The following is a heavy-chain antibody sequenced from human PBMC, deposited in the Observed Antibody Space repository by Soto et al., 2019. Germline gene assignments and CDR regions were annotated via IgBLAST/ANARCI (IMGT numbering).Heavy chain of an antibody. D-gene: IGHD6-13*01. Sequence: QVQLVQSGAEVKKPGSSVKVSCKASGGTFSSYAISWVRQAPGQGLEWMGGIIPIFGTANYAQKFQGRVTITADESTSTAYMELSSLCSEDTAVYYCARAPGQGIAADYNWYFDLWGRGTLVTVSS. CDR3: ARAPGQGIAADYNWYFDL. CDR2: IIPIFGTA. J-gene: IGHJ2*01. CDR1: GGTFSSYA. V-gene: IGHV1-69*12.